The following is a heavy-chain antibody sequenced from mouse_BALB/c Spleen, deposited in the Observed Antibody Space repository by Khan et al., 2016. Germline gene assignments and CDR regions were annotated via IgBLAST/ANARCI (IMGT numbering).Heavy chain of an antibody. CDR1: GYTFISYT. D-gene: IGHD1-1*01. CDR2: INPSSGYT. CDR3: SRGYFYGSSPLDY. V-gene: IGHV1-4*02. Sequence: QVQLQQPAAELARPGASVKMSCKASGYTFISYTMHWVKQRPGQGLEWIGYINPSSGYTEYNQKFKDKTTLTADKSSSTANMQLSSLTSEDSAVYYCSRGYFYGSSPLDYWGQGTTLTVSS. J-gene: IGHJ2*01.